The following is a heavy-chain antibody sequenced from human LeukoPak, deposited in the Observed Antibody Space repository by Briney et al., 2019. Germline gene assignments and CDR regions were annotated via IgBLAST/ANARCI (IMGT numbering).Heavy chain of an antibody. V-gene: IGHV4-59*01. D-gene: IGHD3-10*01. CDR2: IYYSGST. CDR1: XGSISSYY. J-gene: IGHJ4*02. CDR3: ARGGVMVRGGGFDY. Sequence: SETLSLXXXXXXGSISSYYWSWIRQPPGKGLEWIGYIYYSGSTNYNPSLKSRVTISVDTSKNQFSLKLSSVTAADTAVYYCARGGVMVRGGGFDYWGQGTLVTVSS.